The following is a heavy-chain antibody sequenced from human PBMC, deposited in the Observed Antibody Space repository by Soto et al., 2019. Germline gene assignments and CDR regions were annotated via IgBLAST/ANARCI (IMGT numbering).Heavy chain of an antibody. V-gene: IGHV1-69*08. D-gene: IGHD2-2*01. CDR2: IIPILGIA. CDR3: ARDYQLLLGSPNWFDP. Sequence: QVQLVQSGAEVKKPGSSVKVSCKASGGTFSSYTISWVRQAPGQGLEWMGRIIPILGIANYAQKFQGRVTITADKSTSTAYMELSSLRSEDTAVYYCARDYQLLLGSPNWFDPWGQGTLVTVSS. CDR1: GGTFSSYT. J-gene: IGHJ5*02.